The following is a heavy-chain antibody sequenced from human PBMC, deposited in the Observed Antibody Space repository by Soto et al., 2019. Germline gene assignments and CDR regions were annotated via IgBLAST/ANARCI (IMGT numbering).Heavy chain of an antibody. V-gene: IGHV4-34*01. CDR2: INHSGST. Sequence: SETLSLTCAVYGGSFSGYYWSWIRQPPGKGLEWIGEINHSGSTNYNPSLKSRVTISVDTSKNQFSLKLSSVTAADTAVYYCARVTGRYYYGMDVRGQGTTVTVSS. CDR1: GGSFSGYY. J-gene: IGHJ6*02. CDR3: ARVTGRYYYGMDV.